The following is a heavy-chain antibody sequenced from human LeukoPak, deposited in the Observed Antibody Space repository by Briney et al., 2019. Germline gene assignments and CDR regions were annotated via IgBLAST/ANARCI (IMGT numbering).Heavy chain of an antibody. CDR1: GGSISSYY. V-gene: IGHV4-59*12. CDR2: IYYSGST. D-gene: IGHD3-9*01. J-gene: IGHJ4*02. Sequence: PSETLSLTCTVSGGSISSYYWSWIRQPPGKGLEWIGYIYYSGSTNYNPSLKSRVTMSVDTSKNQFSLKLSSVTAADTAVYYCARRGSVYDILTGYLLGTFDYWGQGTLVTVSS. CDR3: ARRGSVYDILTGYLLGTFDY.